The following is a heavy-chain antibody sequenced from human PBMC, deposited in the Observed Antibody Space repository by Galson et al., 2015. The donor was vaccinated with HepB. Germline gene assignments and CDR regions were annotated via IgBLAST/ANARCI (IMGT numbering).Heavy chain of an antibody. J-gene: IGHJ6*02. CDR1: GFTFSSYG. CDR3: ARGPDDYSEPYYGMDV. D-gene: IGHD4-11*01. Sequence: SLRLSCAASGFTFSSYGMHWVRQAPGKGLEWVAVIWYDGSNKYYADSVKGRFTISRDNSKNTLYLQMNSLRAEDTAVYYCARGPDDYSEPYYGMDVWGQGTTVTVSS. V-gene: IGHV3-33*01. CDR2: IWYDGSNK.